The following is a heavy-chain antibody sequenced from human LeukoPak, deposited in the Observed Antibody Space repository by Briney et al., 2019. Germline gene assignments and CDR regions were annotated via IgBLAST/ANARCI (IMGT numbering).Heavy chain of an antibody. V-gene: IGHV3-21*01. D-gene: IGHD2-15*01. Sequence: GGSLRLSCAASGFTFSSYGMNWVRQAPGKGLEWVSSIGSTSSYIYYADSVKGRFTISRDNAKKSLYLQMNTLRAEDTAVYYCARAVTYCSGGSCYSGLPSAYWGQGTLVTVSS. J-gene: IGHJ4*02. CDR3: ARAVTYCSGGSCYSGLPSAY. CDR1: GFTFSSYG. CDR2: IGSTSSYI.